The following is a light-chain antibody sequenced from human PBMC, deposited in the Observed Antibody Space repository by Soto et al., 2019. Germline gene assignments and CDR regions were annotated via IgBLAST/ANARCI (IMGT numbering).Light chain of an antibody. CDR1: QSVSSSY. V-gene: IGKV3-20*01. CDR3: HQYGRSPVT. J-gene: IGKJ1*01. CDR2: GAS. Sequence: EIVLTQSPGTLSLSPAERATLSCRANQSVSSSYLAWYQQKPGQAPRLLIYGASSRATGIPDRFSGSGSGTDFTLTISRLEPEDFAVYYCHQYGRSPVTFGQGTKVEIK.